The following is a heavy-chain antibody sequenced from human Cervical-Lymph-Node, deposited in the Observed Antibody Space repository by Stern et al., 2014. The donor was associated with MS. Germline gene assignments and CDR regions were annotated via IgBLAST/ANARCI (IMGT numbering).Heavy chain of an antibody. CDR2: SSWNSGSI. CDR3: VKETTGYGHGAFDV. Sequence: EVQLVESGGGLVQPGGSLRLSCAASGFTFDDYAFHRGRPAPGKGLEWVSPSSWNSGSIGYADSVKGRFTIFRDNAKNSLYLQMNSLRAEDTALYYCVKETTGYGHGAFDVWGQGTMVTVSS. CDR1: GFTFDDYA. V-gene: IGHV3-9*01. D-gene: IGHD4-17*01. J-gene: IGHJ3*01.